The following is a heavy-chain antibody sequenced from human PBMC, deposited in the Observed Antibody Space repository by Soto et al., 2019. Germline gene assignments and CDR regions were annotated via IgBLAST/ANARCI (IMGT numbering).Heavy chain of an antibody. J-gene: IGHJ4*02. CDR3: ARSPVPSADTWYFDY. Sequence: GGSLRLSCAASDFTFSSYLMNWVRQPPGKGLEWVSSITSSSINIYYADSVKGRFTISRDNAKKSLYLEMNSLRADDTAVYYCARSPVPSADTWYFDYWGQGTLVTVSS. CDR1: DFTFSSYL. CDR2: ITSSSINI. D-gene: IGHD2-2*01. V-gene: IGHV3-21*01.